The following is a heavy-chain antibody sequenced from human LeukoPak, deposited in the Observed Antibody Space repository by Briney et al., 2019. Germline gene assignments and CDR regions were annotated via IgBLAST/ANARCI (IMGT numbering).Heavy chain of an antibody. D-gene: IGHD4-23*01. CDR3: ARNYGGSCWFDP. CDR1: GFTVSSNY. J-gene: IGHJ5*02. V-gene: IGHV3-53*01. Sequence: GGSLRLSCAASGFTVSSNYMTWVRQAPGKGLEWVSIIYSGGSTYYADSVKGRFTISRDNSKNTLYLQMNSLRAEDTAVYYCARNYGGSCWFDPWGQGTLVTVSS. CDR2: IYSGGST.